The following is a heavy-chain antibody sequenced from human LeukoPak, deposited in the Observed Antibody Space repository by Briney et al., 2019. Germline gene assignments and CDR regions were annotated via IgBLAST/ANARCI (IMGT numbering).Heavy chain of an antibody. CDR3: ARGPPYYYDSSGYYSPFDY. CDR2: MNPNSGNT. V-gene: IGHV1-8*01. J-gene: IGHJ4*02. CDR1: GYTFTSYD. Sequence: ASVKVSCKASGYTFTSYDINWVRQATGQGLEWMGWMNPNSGNTNYAQKLQGRVTMTTDTSTSTAYMELRSLRSDDTAVYYCARGPPYYYDSSGYYSPFDYWGQGTLVTVSS. D-gene: IGHD3-22*01.